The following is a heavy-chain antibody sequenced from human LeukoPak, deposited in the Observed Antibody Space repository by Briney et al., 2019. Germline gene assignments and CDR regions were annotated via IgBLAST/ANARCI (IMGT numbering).Heavy chain of an antibody. V-gene: IGHV3-43*01. CDR1: GFTFDDYT. Sequence: PGGSLRLSCAASGFTFDDYTMHWVRQAPGKGLEWVPLISWDGGSTYYADSVKGRFTISRDNSKNSLYLQMNSLRTEDTALYYCAKDTSTVTTTGPFDYWGQGTLVTVSS. CDR3: AKDTSTVTTTGPFDY. D-gene: IGHD4-11*01. J-gene: IGHJ4*02. CDR2: ISWDGGST.